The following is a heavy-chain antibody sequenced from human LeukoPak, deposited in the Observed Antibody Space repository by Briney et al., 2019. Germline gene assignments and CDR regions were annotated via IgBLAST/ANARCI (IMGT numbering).Heavy chain of an antibody. CDR1: GFTFSSYS. Sequence: GSLRLSCAASGFTFSSYSMNWVRQAPGKGLEWVSSISSSSSYIYYADSVKGRFTISGDNAKNSLYLQMNSLRAEDTAVYYCARESSPEDAFDIWGQGTMVTVSS. V-gene: IGHV3-21*01. CDR2: ISSSSSYI. CDR3: ARESSPEDAFDI. J-gene: IGHJ3*02.